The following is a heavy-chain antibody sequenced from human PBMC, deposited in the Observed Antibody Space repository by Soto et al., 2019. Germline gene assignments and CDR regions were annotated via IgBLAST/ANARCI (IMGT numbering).Heavy chain of an antibody. Sequence: AASVELSCKASGGTFSSCAISWVRQAPEQGLEWMGGIIPIFGTANYAQKFQGRVTITADESTGTAYMELTGLRSDDTAVYYCAGDPDSHNSDEHPSSYPWGQGTPVPVSP. V-gene: IGHV1-69*13. D-gene: IGHD5-18*01. CDR1: GGTFSSCA. CDR3: AGDPDSHNSDEHPSSYP. CDR2: IIPIFGTA. J-gene: IGHJ5*02.